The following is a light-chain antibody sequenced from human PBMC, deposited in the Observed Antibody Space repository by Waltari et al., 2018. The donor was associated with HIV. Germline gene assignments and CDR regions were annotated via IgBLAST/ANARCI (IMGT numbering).Light chain of an antibody. CDR2: SDI. J-gene: IGLJ3*02. CDR1: SSNIGAGYD. V-gene: IGLV1-40*01. Sequence: QPVMTQPPSVSGAPGQRGNNSCTGGSSNIGAGYDVHGYQHLPGTAPKLLIYSDINRPSGVPDLFSGSKSGTSASLAITGLQTEDEADYYCQSYDSSLSGWVFGGGTKLTVL. CDR3: QSYDSSLSGWV.